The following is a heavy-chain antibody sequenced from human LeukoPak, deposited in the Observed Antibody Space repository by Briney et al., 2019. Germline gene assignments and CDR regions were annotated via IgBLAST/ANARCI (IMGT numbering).Heavy chain of an antibody. J-gene: IGHJ4*02. D-gene: IGHD3-22*01. V-gene: IGHV3-48*03. Sequence: GGSLRLSCAASGFTFSSFEMNWVRQTPGKGLEWVSYIISSGSNIYYGASVKGRFTISRDNAKNSLYLQMNSLRAEDTAVYYCARGGYYDSSGLSHFDYWGQGTLVTVSS. CDR1: GFTFSSFE. CDR3: ARGGYYDSSGLSHFDY. CDR2: IISSGSNI.